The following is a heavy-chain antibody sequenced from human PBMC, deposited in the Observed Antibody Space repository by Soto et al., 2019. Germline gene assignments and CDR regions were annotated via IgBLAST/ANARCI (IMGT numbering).Heavy chain of an antibody. CDR2: IVVGSGNT. Sequence: ASVKVSFKASGFTFTSSAVQWVRQARGQRLEWIGWIVVGSGNTNYAQKFQERVTITRDMSTSTAYMELSSLRSEDTAVYYCAARLVGAALNPFDAFDIWGQGTMVTVSS. V-gene: IGHV1-58*01. J-gene: IGHJ3*02. CDR1: GFTFTSSA. CDR3: AARLVGAALNPFDAFDI. D-gene: IGHD2-15*01.